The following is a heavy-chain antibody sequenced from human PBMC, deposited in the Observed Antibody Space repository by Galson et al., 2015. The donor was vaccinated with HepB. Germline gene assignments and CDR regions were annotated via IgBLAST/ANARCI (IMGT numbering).Heavy chain of an antibody. CDR1: EFTFSSYS. J-gene: IGHJ4*02. D-gene: IGHD6-19*01. V-gene: IGHV3-30*14. Sequence: SLRLSCAASEFTFSSYSLHWVRQAPGKGLEWVAVISFDGNIRYYADSVKGRFTISRDNSKNTLYFQMNSLRAEDTAVYYCARDRYQYSSGRNPDCFDCWGQGTLVTVSS. CDR2: ISFDGNIR. CDR3: ARDRYQYSSGRNPDCFDC.